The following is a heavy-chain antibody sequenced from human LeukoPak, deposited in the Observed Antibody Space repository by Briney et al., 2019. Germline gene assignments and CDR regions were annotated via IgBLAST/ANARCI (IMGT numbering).Heavy chain of an antibody. CDR2: ISSSSSYI. V-gene: IGHV3-21*01. D-gene: IGHD3-22*01. CDR3: ARERRSVVITTDAFDI. Sequence: GGSLRLSCAASGFTFSSYSMNSVRQAPGKGLERVSSISSSSSYIYYADSVKGRFTISRDNAKNSLYLQMNSLRAEDTAVYYCARERRSVVITTDAFDIWGQGTMVTVSS. CDR1: GFTFSSYS. J-gene: IGHJ3*02.